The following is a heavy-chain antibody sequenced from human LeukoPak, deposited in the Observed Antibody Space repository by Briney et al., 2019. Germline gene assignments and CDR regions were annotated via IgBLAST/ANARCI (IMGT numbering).Heavy chain of an antibody. J-gene: IGHJ4*02. CDR3: ARGSIGVGKYSCGQPFDY. V-gene: IGHV4-34*01. Sequence: SETLSLTCAVYGGSFSGYYWSWIRQPPGKGLEWIGEINHSGSTNYNPSLKSRVTISVDTSKNQFSLKLSSVTAADTAVYYCARGSIGVGKYSCGQPFDYWGQGTLVTVSS. D-gene: IGHD5-18*01. CDR1: GGSFSGYY. CDR2: INHSGST.